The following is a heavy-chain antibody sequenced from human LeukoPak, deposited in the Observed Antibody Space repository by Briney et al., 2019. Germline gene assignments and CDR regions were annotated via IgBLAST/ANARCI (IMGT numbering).Heavy chain of an antibody. CDR1: GFTFSSYG. D-gene: IGHD3-10*02. CDR2: IHWNGGRT. J-gene: IGHJ6*04. Sequence: GGSLRLSCAASGFTFSSYGMHWVRQAPGKGLEWVSRIHWNGGRTGYADSVKGRFTISRDNAKNSLYLQMNSLRAEDTAVYYCAELGITMIGGVWGKGTTVTISS. CDR3: AELGITMIGGV. V-gene: IGHV3-20*04.